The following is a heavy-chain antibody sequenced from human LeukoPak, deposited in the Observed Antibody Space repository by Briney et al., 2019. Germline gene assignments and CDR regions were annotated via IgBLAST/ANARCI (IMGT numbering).Heavy chain of an antibody. Sequence: GGSLRLSCAASGFTFSSYAMSWVRQAPGKGLEWVSAISGSGGSTYYADSVKGRFTISRDNSKNTLYLQMNSLRAEDTAVYYCAKDPRDITMIVVVTGAFDIWGQGTMVTVSS. CDR2: ISGSGGST. D-gene: IGHD3-22*01. V-gene: IGHV3-23*01. J-gene: IGHJ3*02. CDR1: GFTFSSYA. CDR3: AKDPRDITMIVVVTGAFDI.